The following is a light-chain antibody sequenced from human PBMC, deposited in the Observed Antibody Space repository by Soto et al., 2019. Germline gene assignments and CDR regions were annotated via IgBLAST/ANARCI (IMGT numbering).Light chain of an antibody. CDR1: QRVSNH. J-gene: IGKJ1*01. CDR2: GAS. Sequence: ETVVTLPPDTPAMSHRDTATLACRASQRVSNHFAWYQQKPGQAPRLLIYGASSRATGIPDRFSGSGSGTEFTLTISSLQSEDFAVYYCQQYTNWPRTFGQGTMVDIK. CDR3: QQYTNWPRT. V-gene: IGKV3D-15*01.